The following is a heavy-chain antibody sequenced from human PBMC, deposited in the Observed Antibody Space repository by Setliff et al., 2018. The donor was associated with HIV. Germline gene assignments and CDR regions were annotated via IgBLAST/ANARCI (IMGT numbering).Heavy chain of an antibody. CDR3: ARLPQDVRSSIDF. J-gene: IGHJ4*02. V-gene: IGHV3-48*04. Sequence: GGSLRLSCAASGFTFSDYSMSWVRQAPGKGLEWVSYISSSSSTIYYADSVKGRFTISRDNAKNSVLLQMNSLRVEDTAVYYCARLPQDVRSSIDFWGQGTLVTVSS. D-gene: IGHD6-6*01. CDR2: ISSSSSTI. CDR1: GFTFSDYS.